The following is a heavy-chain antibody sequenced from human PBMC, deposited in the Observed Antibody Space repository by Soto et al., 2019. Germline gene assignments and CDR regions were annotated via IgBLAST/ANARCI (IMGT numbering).Heavy chain of an antibody. CDR1: GFTFDDYT. V-gene: IGHV3-43*01. Sequence: EVQLVESGGVVVQPGGSLRLSCAASGFTFDDYTMHWVRQAPGKGLEWVSLISWDGGSTYYADSVKGRFAISRDNSKNSLYLQMNSLRTEDTALYYCAAAGGSGGGPWGQGTLVTVSS. CDR3: AAAGGSGGGP. CDR2: ISWDGGST. D-gene: IGHD3-10*01. J-gene: IGHJ5*02.